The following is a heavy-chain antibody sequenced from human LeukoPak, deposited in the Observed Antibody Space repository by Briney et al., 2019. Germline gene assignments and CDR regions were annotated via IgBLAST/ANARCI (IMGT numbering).Heavy chain of an antibody. CDR3: ARHGISGARYYYYYMDV. Sequence: PRESLKISCKGSGYNFTNYWIDWVRQMPGKGLEWMGIIYPGDSDTRYSPSFQGQVTISADKSISTAYLQWSSLKASDTAMYYCARHGISGARYYYYYMDVWGKGTTVTVSS. CDR1: GYNFTNYW. CDR2: IYPGDSDT. D-gene: IGHD2-15*01. J-gene: IGHJ6*03. V-gene: IGHV5-51*01.